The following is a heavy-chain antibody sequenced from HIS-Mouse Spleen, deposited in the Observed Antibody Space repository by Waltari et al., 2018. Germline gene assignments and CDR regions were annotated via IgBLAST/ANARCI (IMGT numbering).Heavy chain of an antibody. J-gene: IGHJ5*02. CDR3: ARKRTASGWFEP. D-gene: IGHD2-21*02. Sequence: QLQLQESGPGLVKPSETLSLTCTVPGGSISRSSYYWGWIRQPPGKGLAWIGGIYYSGSTYYNPSLKSRVTISVDTSKNQFSLKLSSVTAADTAVYYCARKRTASGWFEPWGQGTLVTVSS. CDR2: IYYSGST. V-gene: IGHV4-39*01. CDR1: GGSISRSSYY.